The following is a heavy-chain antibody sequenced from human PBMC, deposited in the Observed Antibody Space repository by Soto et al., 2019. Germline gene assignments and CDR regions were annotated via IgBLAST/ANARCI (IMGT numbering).Heavy chain of an antibody. CDR2: IYPGDSDT. Sequence: GESLKISCKGSGYSFTSYWIGWVRQMPGKGLEWMGIIYPGDSDTRYSPSFQGQVTISADKSISTAYLQWSSLKASDTAMYYYARLPETRPNPYTAMVRKKTRSYGLDVWGQGTTVTVSS. CDR3: ARLPETRPNPYTAMVRKKTRSYGLDV. D-gene: IGHD5-18*01. V-gene: IGHV5-51*01. CDR1: GYSFTSYW. J-gene: IGHJ6*02.